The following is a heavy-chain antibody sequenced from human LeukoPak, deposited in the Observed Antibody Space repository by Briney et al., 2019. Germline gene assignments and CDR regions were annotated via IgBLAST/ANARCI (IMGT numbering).Heavy chain of an antibody. CDR2: IYYSGST. J-gene: IGHJ4*02. CDR1: GGSISSYY. D-gene: IGHD3-10*01. Sequence: SETLSLTCTVSGGSISSYYWSWIRQPPGKGLEWIGYIYYSGSTNYNPSLKSRVIILVDTSKNQFSLKLSSVTAADTAVYYCARSRATMVRGSPNWDFDYWGQGILVTVSS. V-gene: IGHV4-59*01. CDR3: ARSRATMVRGSPNWDFDY.